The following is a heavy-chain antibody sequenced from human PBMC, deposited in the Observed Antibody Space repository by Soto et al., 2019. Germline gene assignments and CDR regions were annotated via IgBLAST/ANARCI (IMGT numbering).Heavy chain of an antibody. D-gene: IGHD3-10*01. Sequence: QVQLQESGPGLVKPSETLSLTCTVSGGSISSYYWSWIRQPPGKGLEWIGYIYYSGSTNYNPSLKRRVTISVATSKNQFPLKLSSVTAADTAVYYCARVWGGAFDIWGQGTMVTVSS. J-gene: IGHJ3*02. CDR2: IYYSGST. CDR3: ARVWGGAFDI. V-gene: IGHV4-59*01. CDR1: GGSISSYY.